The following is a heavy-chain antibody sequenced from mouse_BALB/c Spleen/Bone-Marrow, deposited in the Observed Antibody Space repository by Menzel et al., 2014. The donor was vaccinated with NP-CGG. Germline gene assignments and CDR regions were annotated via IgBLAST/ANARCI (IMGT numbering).Heavy chain of an antibody. CDR1: GFTFSDYA. V-gene: IGHV5-9-4*01. CDR3: SGNSNYSFDF. D-gene: IGHD2-5*01. CDR2: ISNGGNYT. J-gene: IGHJ2*01. Sequence: EVMLVESGGALVKPGGSLKLSCAASGFTFSDYAMSWVRQSPEKRLEWVAEISNGGNYTYYPDTVTGRFTISRDNAKNTLYLEMSSLRSEDTAMYYCSGNSNYSFDFWGQGTTLTVSS.